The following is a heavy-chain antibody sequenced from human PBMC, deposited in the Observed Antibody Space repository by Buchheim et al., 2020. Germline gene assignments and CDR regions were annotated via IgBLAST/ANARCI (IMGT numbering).Heavy chain of an antibody. J-gene: IGHJ4*02. CDR1: GGSISSSNW. CDR3: GGGACSGGRCYYIGVSQYFDY. V-gene: IGHV4-4*02. CDR2: IYPSGST. D-gene: IGHD2-15*01. Sequence: QVQLQESGPGLVKPSGTLSLTCAVSGGSISSSNWWSWVRPPPGKGLEWVGEIYPSGSTNYNPSLKRRITISVDTSKNQFSLEARSVTGAETAEEYRGGGACSGGRCYYIGVSQYFDYRGQGTL.